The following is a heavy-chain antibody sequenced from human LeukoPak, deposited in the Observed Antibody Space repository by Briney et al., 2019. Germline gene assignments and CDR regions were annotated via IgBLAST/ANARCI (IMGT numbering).Heavy chain of an antibody. CDR2: IYYSGST. Sequence: KSSETLSLTCTVSGGSISSSSYYWGWIRQPPGKGLEWIGSIYYSGSTYYNPPLKSRVTISVDTSKNQFSLKLSSVTAADTAVYYCAHYCSSTSCRYGSGSYYTVGFDYWGQGTLVTVSS. CDR3: AHYCSSTSCRYGSGSYYTVGFDY. J-gene: IGHJ4*02. V-gene: IGHV4-39*01. D-gene: IGHD3-10*01. CDR1: GGSISSSSYY.